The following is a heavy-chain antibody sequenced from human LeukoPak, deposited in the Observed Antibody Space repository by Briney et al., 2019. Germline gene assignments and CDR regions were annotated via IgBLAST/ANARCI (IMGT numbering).Heavy chain of an antibody. CDR1: GGSFSGYY. D-gene: IGHD1-26*01. CDR3: ASSQWGFAY. V-gene: IGHV4-34*01. J-gene: IGHJ4*02. CDR2: INHRGTT. Sequence: PSETLSLTCAVYGGSFSGYYWSWIRQPPGEGLEWIGEINHRGTTKYNPSLKSRVTISVDTSKNQVSLNLKSVTAADTAVYYCASSQWGFAYWGQGALVTVSS.